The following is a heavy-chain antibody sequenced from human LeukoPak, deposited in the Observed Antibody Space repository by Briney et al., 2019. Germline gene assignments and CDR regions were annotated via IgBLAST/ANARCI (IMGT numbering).Heavy chain of an antibody. CDR2: ISSSGSYI. J-gene: IGHJ5*02. Sequence: ETLSLTCAVYGGSFSGYYWSWIRQPPGKGLEWVSSISSSGSYIYYADSVKGRFTISRDNAKNSLYLQMNSLRAEDTAVYHCAREGRAAAGTHWFDPWGQGTLVTVSS. CDR1: GGSFSGYY. V-gene: IGHV3-21*01. CDR3: AREGRAAAGTHWFDP. D-gene: IGHD6-13*01.